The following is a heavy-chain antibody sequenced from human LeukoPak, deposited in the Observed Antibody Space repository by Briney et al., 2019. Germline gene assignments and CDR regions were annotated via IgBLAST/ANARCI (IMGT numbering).Heavy chain of an antibody. CDR1: GFRFDDYA. D-gene: IGHD1-7*01. V-gene: IGHV3-9*01. J-gene: IGHJ4*02. CDR2: ITWNSATT. Sequence: GGSLRLSCAASGFRFDDYAMHWVRQVPGKGLEWVSAITWNSATTGYADSVKGRFTISRDNAKNSLYLQMNSLRAEDAAVYYCARVGNWNYDYWGQGTLVTVSS. CDR3: ARVGNWNYDY.